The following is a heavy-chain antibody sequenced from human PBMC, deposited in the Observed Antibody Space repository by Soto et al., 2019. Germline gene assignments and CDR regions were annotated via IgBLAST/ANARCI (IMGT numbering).Heavy chain of an antibody. D-gene: IGHD1-1*01. CDR3: ASNPRYNWNDLHAFDI. V-gene: IGHV3-66*01. Sequence: GGSLRLSCAASGFTVSSNYMSWVRQAPGKGLEWVSVIYSGGSTYYADSVKGRFTISRDNSKNTLYLQMNSLRAEDTAVYYCASNPRYNWNDLHAFDIWGQGTMVTVSS. CDR1: GFTVSSNY. J-gene: IGHJ3*02. CDR2: IYSGGST.